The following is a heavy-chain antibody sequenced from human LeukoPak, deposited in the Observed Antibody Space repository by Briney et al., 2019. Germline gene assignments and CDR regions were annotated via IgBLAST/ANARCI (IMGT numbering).Heavy chain of an antibody. J-gene: IGHJ4*02. CDR3: TRAHGRITRDAYLDY. CDR1: GFSVSSNY. Sequence: TGGSLRLSCAASGFSVSSNYMSWVRQAPGKGLTWVSVIYSSGSTYYADSVKGRFAISRDDSKNTLHLQMNSPRAEDTAMYYCTRAHGRITRDAYLDYWGQGTLVTVSS. CDR2: IYSSGST. D-gene: IGHD3-10*01. V-gene: IGHV3-53*01.